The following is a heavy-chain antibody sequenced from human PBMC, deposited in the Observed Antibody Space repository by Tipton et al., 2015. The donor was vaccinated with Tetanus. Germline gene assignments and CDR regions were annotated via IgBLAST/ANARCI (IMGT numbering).Heavy chain of an antibody. CDR1: GFTFSNYA. J-gene: IGHJ5*02. CDR2: ISVRGSHT. V-gene: IGHV3-23*01. Sequence: SLRLSCAASGFTFSNYATAWVRQAPGKGLEWVSGISVRGSHTYYADPVKGRFSISRDNSKNTVYLQMNSLRDEDTAVYYCAKDPASRGWFDPWGQGTLFSVSS. D-gene: IGHD3-10*01. CDR3: AKDPASRGWFDP.